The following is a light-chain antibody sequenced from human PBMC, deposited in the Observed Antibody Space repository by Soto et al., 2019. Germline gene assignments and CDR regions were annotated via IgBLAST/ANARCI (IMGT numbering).Light chain of an antibody. J-gene: IGKJ3*01. CDR2: DAS. CDR1: QGISSA. V-gene: IGKV1D-13*01. Sequence: AIQLTQSPSSLSASVGDRVTITCRASQGISSALAWYQQTPGKSPKLLIYDASSLEVGVPSRFGGSGSVTEFTLTISSLQPEDFATYYCQQFNNSPFTFGPGTKVDI. CDR3: QQFNNSPFT.